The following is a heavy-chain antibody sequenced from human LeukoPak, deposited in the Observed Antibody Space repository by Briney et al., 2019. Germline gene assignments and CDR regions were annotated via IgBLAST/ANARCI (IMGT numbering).Heavy chain of an antibody. Sequence: ASVKVSCKASGYTLTSYGITWVRQAPGQGLEWMGWISAYNGNTNYAQKLQGRVTMTTDTSTSTAYMELRSLRSDDTAVYYCARSTRDYYDSSGYLVFDYWGQGTLVTVSS. CDR1: GYTLTSYG. V-gene: IGHV1-18*01. J-gene: IGHJ4*02. CDR3: ARSTRDYYDSSGYLVFDY. D-gene: IGHD3-22*01. CDR2: ISAYNGNT.